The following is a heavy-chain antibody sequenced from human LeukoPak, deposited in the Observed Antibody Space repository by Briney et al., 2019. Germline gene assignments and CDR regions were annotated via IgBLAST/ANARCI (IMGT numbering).Heavy chain of an antibody. CDR3: ARERYFDY. CDR1: GFTFSSYA. V-gene: IGHV3-30-3*01. CDR2: ISYDGSNK. Sequence: GGSLRLSCAASGFTFSSYAMHWVRQAPGKGLEWVAVISYDGSNKYYADSVKGRFTISRDNSKNTLYLQMNSLRAEDTAVYYCARERYFDYWGQGTLVTVSS. J-gene: IGHJ4*02.